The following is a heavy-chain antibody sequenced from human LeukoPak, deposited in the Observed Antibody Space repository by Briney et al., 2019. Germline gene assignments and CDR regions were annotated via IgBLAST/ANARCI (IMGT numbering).Heavy chain of an antibody. CDR2: IWSDGGNK. J-gene: IGHJ4*02. V-gene: IGHV3-33*06. CDR1: GFTFSSYG. CDR3: AKDRGGRDSYGRNFFDY. Sequence: GRSLRLSCAASGFTFSSYGMHWVRQAPGKGLEWVAVIWSDGGNKYYADSVKGRFTISRDNSKNTLYLQMNSLRDEDTAVYYCAKDRGGRDSYGRNFFDYWGQGTLVTVSS. D-gene: IGHD5-18*01.